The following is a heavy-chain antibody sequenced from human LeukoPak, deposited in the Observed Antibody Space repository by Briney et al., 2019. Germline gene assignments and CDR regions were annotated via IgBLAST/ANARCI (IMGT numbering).Heavy chain of an antibody. CDR1: GGTFSSYA. V-gene: IGHV1-69*05. Sequence: ASVKVSCKASGGTFSSYAISWVRQAPGQGLEWMGGIIPIFGTANYAQKFQGGVTITTDESTSTAYMELSSLRSEDTAVYYCAINVITMVRGVIRSQYYFDYWGQGTLVTVSS. D-gene: IGHD3-10*01. CDR2: IIPIFGTA. CDR3: AINVITMVRGVIRSQYYFDY. J-gene: IGHJ4*02.